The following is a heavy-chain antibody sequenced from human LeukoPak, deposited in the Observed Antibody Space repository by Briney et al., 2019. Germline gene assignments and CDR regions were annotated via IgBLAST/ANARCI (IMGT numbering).Heavy chain of an antibody. D-gene: IGHD1-14*01. CDR1: GFTFSSYA. CDR3: AKGPETGRFDY. Sequence: GGSLRLSCAASGFTFSSYAMSWVRQAPGKGLEWVSAISSSGSSTYYADSVQGRFTISRDNAKNTLYLQMNSLRAEDTAVYYCAKGPETGRFDYWGQGTLVTVSS. J-gene: IGHJ4*02. CDR2: ISSSGSST. V-gene: IGHV3-23*01.